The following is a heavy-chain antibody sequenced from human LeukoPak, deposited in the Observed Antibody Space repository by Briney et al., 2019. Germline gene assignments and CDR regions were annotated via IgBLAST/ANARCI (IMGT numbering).Heavy chain of an antibody. D-gene: IGHD3-9*01. CDR1: GFTFSSYA. CDR2: ISGSGGGT. CDR3: AKDLYYDILTGYYTVTAFDI. J-gene: IGHJ3*02. Sequence: GGSLRLSCAASGFTFSSYAMSWVRQAPGKGLEWVSAISGSGGGTYYANSVKVRFTISRDNPKNTLYLQMNSLRAEDTAVYYCAKDLYYDILTGYYTVTAFDIWGQGTMVTVS. V-gene: IGHV3-23*01.